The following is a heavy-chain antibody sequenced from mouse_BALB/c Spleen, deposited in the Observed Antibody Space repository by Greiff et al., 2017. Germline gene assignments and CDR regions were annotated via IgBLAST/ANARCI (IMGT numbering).Heavy chain of an antibody. V-gene: IGHV3-2*02. CDR3: ARSKFITTAMDY. CDR2: ISYSGST. J-gene: IGHJ4*01. CDR1: GYSITSDYA. Sequence: EVKLLESGPGLVKPSQSLSLTCTVTGYSITSDYAWNWIRQFPGNKLEWMGYISYSGSTSYNPSLKSRISITRDTSKNQFFLQLNSVTTEDTATYYCARSKFITTAMDYWGQGTSVTVSS. D-gene: IGHD1-2*01.